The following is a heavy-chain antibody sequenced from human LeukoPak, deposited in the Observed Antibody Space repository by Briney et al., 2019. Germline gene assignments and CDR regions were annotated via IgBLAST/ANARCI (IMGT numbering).Heavy chain of an antibody. CDR2: ISSSGST. V-gene: IGHV4-59*08. Sequence: SETLSLTCTVSGGSISSHYWTWIRQPPGKGLEWIAYISSSGSTNYDPSLKSRVTISADTSKNQFSLKLSSVTAADTAVYYCARQGGSYTFDYWGQGTLVTVSS. J-gene: IGHJ4*02. CDR3: ARQGGSYTFDY. CDR1: GGSISSHY. D-gene: IGHD1-26*01.